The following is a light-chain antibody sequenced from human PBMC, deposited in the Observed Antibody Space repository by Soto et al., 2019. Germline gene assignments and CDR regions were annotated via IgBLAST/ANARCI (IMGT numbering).Light chain of an antibody. CDR2: AAS. CDR3: QQLHGYPIT. V-gene: IGKV1-9*01. Sequence: ILLTQSPSSLSASVGDRVTITCRASQGIDTSLAWYQQKPGKAPKLLIYAASNFQSGVPSRFSGSGSGTHFTLTNSSLQPEDFATYYCQQLHGYPITFGQGTRLEI. CDR1: QGIDTS. J-gene: IGKJ5*01.